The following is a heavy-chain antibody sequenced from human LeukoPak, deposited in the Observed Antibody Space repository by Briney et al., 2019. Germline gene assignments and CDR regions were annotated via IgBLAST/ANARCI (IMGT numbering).Heavy chain of an antibody. CDR3: ARDAGIAAAGPCDY. J-gene: IGHJ4*02. D-gene: IGHD6-13*01. CDR2: IIPILGIA. V-gene: IGHV1-69*04. Sequence: GASVKVSCKASGGTFSSYAISWVRQAPGQGLEWMGRIIPILGIANYAQKFQGRVTMTRDTSTSTVYMELSSLRSEDTAVYYCARDAGIAAAGPCDYWGQGTLVTVSS. CDR1: GGTFSSYA.